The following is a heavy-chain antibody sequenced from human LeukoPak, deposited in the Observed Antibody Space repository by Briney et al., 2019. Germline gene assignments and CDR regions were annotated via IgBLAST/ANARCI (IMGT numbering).Heavy chain of an antibody. J-gene: IGHJ3*01. D-gene: IGHD1-1*01. CDR3: ARDLAFTGTTRGLGEAFEF. Sequence: ASVTVSCKASGYSLTSYFMHWVRQAPGQGLEWMAMINPSAGSTDYAQKFRGRVTVTRDTSTSTVSMELRSLRSEDTAVYYCARDLAFTGTTRGLGEAFEFWGQGTMVTVSS. CDR2: INPSAGST. CDR1: GYSLTSYF. V-gene: IGHV1-46*01.